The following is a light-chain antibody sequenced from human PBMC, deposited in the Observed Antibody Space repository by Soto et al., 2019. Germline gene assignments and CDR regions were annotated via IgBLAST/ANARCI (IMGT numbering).Light chain of an antibody. CDR2: DAN. Sequence: DIQMTQSPSTLSASVGDRVTITCRASQCISPGFDWYQQKPGTAPKLLMYDANSLQSGVPSRFSGSRSGTLFTLTISSLQPDDCAPDYCQQYDSYSALTFGGGTKLEIK. J-gene: IGKJ4*01. CDR1: QCISPG. CDR3: QQYDSYSALT. V-gene: IGKV1-5*01.